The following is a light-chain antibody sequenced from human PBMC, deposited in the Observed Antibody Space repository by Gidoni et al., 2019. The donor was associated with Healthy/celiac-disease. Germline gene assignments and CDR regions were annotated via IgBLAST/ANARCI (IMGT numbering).Light chain of an antibody. J-gene: IGKJ3*01. CDR3: QQYDNLPFT. V-gene: IGKV1-33*01. CDR1: PDISNY. Sequence: QSPSSLSASVGDRVTITCQASPDISNYLNWYQQKPGKAPKLLIYDASNLETGVPSRFSGSGSGTDFTFTISSLQPEDIATYYCQQYDNLPFTFGPGTKVDIK. CDR2: DAS.